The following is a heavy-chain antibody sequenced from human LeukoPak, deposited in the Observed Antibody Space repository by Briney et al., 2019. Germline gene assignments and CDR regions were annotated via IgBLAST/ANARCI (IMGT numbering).Heavy chain of an antibody. CDR2: IIPIFGTA. J-gene: IGHJ6*02. D-gene: IGHD5-12*01. Sequence: GASVNVSCKASGGAFSSYAISWVRQAPGQGLECMGGIIPIFGTANYAQKFQGRVTITADESTSTAYIELSSLRSEDTAVYYCARDVATGDYYYYYGMDVWGQGTTVSVSS. CDR1: GGAFSSYA. V-gene: IGHV1-69*13. CDR3: ARDVATGDYYYYYGMDV.